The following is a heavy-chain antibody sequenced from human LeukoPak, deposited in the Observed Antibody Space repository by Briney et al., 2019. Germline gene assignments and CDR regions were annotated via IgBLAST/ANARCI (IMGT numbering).Heavy chain of an antibody. CDR1: GFTFSSYA. D-gene: IGHD1-1*01. CDR3: AKEGNWIPATNWFDP. V-gene: IGHV3-23*01. CDR2: ISGSGGST. Sequence: GGSLRLSCAASGFTFSSYAMSWVRQAPGKGLGWVSAISGSGGSTYYADSVKGRFTISRDNSKNTLYLQMNSLRAEDTAVYYCAKEGNWIPATNWFDPWGQGTLVTVSS. J-gene: IGHJ5*02.